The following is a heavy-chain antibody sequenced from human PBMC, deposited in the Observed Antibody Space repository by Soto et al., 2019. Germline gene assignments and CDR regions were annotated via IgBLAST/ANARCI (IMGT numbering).Heavy chain of an antibody. CDR3: ARRWLGLGLSDV. Sequence: SETLSLTCTVSGGSISSSSYYWGWIRQPPGKGPEWIGSIYYSGSTYYNPSLKSRVTISVDTSKNQFSLKLSSVTAADTAVYYCARRWLGLGLSDVWGQGTTVTVSS. D-gene: IGHD3-9*01. CDR1: GGSISSSSYY. J-gene: IGHJ6*02. CDR2: IYYSGST. V-gene: IGHV4-39*01.